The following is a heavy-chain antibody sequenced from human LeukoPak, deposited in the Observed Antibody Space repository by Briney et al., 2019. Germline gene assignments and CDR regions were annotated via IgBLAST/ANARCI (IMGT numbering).Heavy chain of an antibody. D-gene: IGHD6-19*01. CDR3: ARDQKYSSGWTFSDYYYYYMDV. Sequence: PGGSLRLSCAASGFTFSSYSMNWVRQAPGKGLEWVSYISSSSSTIYYADSVKGRFTISRDNAKNSLYLQMNSLRAEDTAVYYCARDQKYSSGWTFSDYYYYYMDVWGKGTTVTVSS. V-gene: IGHV3-48*01. J-gene: IGHJ6*03. CDR2: ISSSSSTI. CDR1: GFTFSSYS.